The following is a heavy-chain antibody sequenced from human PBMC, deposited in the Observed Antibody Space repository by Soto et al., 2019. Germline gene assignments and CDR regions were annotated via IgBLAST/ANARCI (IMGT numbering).Heavy chain of an antibody. Sequence: VASVKVSCKASGGTFSSYAISWVRQAPGQGLEWMGGIIPIFGTANYAQKFQGRVTITADKSTSTAYMELSSLRSEDTAVYYCARVNSYGSYYYGMDVWGQGTTVTVSS. J-gene: IGHJ6*02. CDR1: GGTFSSYA. D-gene: IGHD5-18*01. CDR3: ARVNSYGSYYYGMDV. CDR2: IIPIFGTA. V-gene: IGHV1-69*06.